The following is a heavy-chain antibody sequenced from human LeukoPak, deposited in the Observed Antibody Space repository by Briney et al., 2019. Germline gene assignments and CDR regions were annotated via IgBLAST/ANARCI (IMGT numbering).Heavy chain of an antibody. CDR3: ARVARGVVTSNWFDP. J-gene: IGHJ5*02. Sequence: PSETLSLTCTVSGDSLNTYYWTWIRQTPGKGLEWIGFVAYSGSSNYNPSLKSRVSISIDTSKNQFSLALTSVTPADTAVYYCARVARGVVTSNWFDPWGQGTLVTVSS. CDR2: VAYSGSS. V-gene: IGHV4-59*01. CDR1: GDSLNTYY. D-gene: IGHD2-21*02.